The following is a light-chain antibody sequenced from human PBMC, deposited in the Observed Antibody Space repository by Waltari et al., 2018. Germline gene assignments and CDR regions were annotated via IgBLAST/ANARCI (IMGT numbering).Light chain of an antibody. CDR3: QSYDSGLSGSV. Sequence: QSVLTQPPSVSGAPGQRVTIPCTGSSSNLRAVYNTPRYHHPPGTAPHLLLYGNSNRPSGVPDRFSGSKSGTSASLAITGLQAEDEADYYCQSYDSGLSGSVFGGGTKLTVL. J-gene: IGLJ3*02. V-gene: IGLV1-40*01. CDR2: GNS. CDR1: SSNLRAVYN.